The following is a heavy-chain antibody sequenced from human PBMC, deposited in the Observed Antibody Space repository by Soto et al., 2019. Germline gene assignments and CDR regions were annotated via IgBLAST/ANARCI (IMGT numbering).Heavy chain of an antibody. D-gene: IGHD6-13*01. CDR1: GGPISSYY. V-gene: IGHV4-4*07. CDR3: ARDLSFVAAAGTRWFDP. Sequence: PSETLSLTCTVSGGPISSYYWSWIRQPAGKGLEWIGRIYTSGSTNYNPSLKSRVTMSVDTSKNQFSLKLSSVTAADTAVYYCARDLSFVAAAGTRWFDPWGQGTLVTVSS. CDR2: IYTSGST. J-gene: IGHJ5*02.